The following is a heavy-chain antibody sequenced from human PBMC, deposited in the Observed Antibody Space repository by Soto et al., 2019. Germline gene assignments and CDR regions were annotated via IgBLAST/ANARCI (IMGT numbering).Heavy chain of an antibody. J-gene: IGHJ4*02. D-gene: IGHD2-15*01. CDR3: ARDGRYCSGGSCHSLPSYFDY. Sequence: ASETLSLTCXVSGGSISGYHWSWIRQPPGKGLEWIGYIYYSGSTNYNPSLESRVTISVDTSKNQFSLKLISVTASDTAVYYCARDGRYCSGGSCHSLPSYFDYRGQGTPVTVSS. CDR1: GGSISGYH. V-gene: IGHV4-59*01. CDR2: IYYSGST.